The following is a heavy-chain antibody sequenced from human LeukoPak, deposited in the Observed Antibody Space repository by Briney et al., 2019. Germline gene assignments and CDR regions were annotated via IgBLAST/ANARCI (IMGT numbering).Heavy chain of an antibody. J-gene: IGHJ4*02. D-gene: IGHD3-22*01. CDR3: AIEYYYDSSGYCYFDY. V-gene: IGHV1-2*02. CDR2: INPNSGGT. CDR1: GYTFTGYY. Sequence: GASVKVSCKASGYTFTGYYMHWVRQAPGQGLEWMGSINPNSGGTNYAQKFQGRVTMTRDTSISTAYMELSRLRSDDTAVYYCAIEYYYDSSGYCYFDYWGQGTLVTVSS.